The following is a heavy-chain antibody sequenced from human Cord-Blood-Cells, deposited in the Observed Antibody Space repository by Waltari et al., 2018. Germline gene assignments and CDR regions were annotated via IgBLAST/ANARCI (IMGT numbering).Heavy chain of an antibody. CDR1: GGSFSGYY. D-gene: IGHD3-10*01. J-gene: IGHJ4*02. V-gene: IGHV4-34*01. CDR3: ARHRKRVRGVIDY. Sequence: QVQLQQWGAGLLKPSETLSLTCAVYGGSFSGYYWSWIRQPPGKGLEWIGEINHSGSTKANPALKSRVTISVDTSKNQFSLKLSSVTAADTAVYYCARHRKRVRGVIDYWGQGTLVTVSS. CDR2: INHSGST.